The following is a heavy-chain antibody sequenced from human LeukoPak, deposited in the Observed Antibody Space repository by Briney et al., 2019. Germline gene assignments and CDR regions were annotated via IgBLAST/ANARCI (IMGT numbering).Heavy chain of an antibody. J-gene: IGHJ4*02. CDR1: GFTVSSNY. CDR2: ISYDGSNK. CDR3: ARDPTLAFGGNPRYYFDY. V-gene: IGHV3-30-3*01. Sequence: PGGSLRLSCAASGFTVSSNYMSWVRQAPGKGLEWVAVISYDGSNKYYADSVKGRFTISRDNSKNTLYLQMNSLRAEDTAVYYCARDPTLAFGGNPRYYFDYWGQGTLVTVSS. D-gene: IGHD4-23*01.